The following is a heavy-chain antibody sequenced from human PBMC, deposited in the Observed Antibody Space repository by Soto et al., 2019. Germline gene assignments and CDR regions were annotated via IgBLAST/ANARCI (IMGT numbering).Heavy chain of an antibody. D-gene: IGHD1-7*01. J-gene: IGHJ4*02. CDR1: GFTVGSNY. CDR2: TYSGGYT. Sequence: GGSLRLSCAASGFTVGSNYMNWVRQAPGKGLEWVSATYSGGYTYYADSVKGRFTISRDNSKNTLYLQMNSLRAEDTAVYYCAREVSGTSFDYWGQGTLVTVSS. V-gene: IGHV3-53*01. CDR3: AREVSGTSFDY.